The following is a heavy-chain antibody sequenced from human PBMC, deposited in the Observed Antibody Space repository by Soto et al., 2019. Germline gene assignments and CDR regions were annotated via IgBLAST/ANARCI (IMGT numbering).Heavy chain of an antibody. D-gene: IGHD3-10*02. V-gene: IGHV3-48*02. Sequence: EVQLVESGGGLVQPGGSLRPSCAASGFTFSSYSMNWVRQAPGKGLEWVSYISSSSSTIYYADSVKGRFTISRDNAKNSIKLRMNSLRDEDTAVYYGASVGYVSYVVGMDVWGQGTTVTVSS. J-gene: IGHJ6*02. CDR2: ISSSSSTI. CDR1: GFTFSSYS. CDR3: ASVGYVSYVVGMDV.